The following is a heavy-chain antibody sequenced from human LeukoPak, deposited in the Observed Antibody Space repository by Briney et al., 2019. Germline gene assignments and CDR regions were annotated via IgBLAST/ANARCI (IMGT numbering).Heavy chain of an antibody. CDR1: GGTFSNYA. V-gene: IGHV1-69*01. CDR3: ARAGEVYNSGSYLEY. J-gene: IGHJ4*02. CDR2: FIPVFGPA. D-gene: IGHD6-19*01. Sequence: GASVKVSCKASGGTFSNYAVSWVRRAPGQGLEWMGGFIPVFGPANYAQKFQGRVTITADESTSTAYMELSSLRSEDTAVYYCARAGEVYNSGSYLEYWGQGTLVTVSS.